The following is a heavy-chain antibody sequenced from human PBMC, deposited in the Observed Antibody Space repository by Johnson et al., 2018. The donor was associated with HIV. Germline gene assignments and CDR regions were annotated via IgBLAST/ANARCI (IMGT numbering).Heavy chain of an antibody. Sequence: VQLVESGGGLVQPGGSLRLSCAASGFTFSSYAMRWVRQAPGKGLEWVAAICGSGGSKYYADSVKGRFTISRDNAKNSLYLQMSSPRAEDTAVYYWAGRSSPAGAFDIWGQGTMVTVSS. CDR1: GFTFSSYA. CDR2: ICGSGGSK. CDR3: AGRSSPAGAFDI. J-gene: IGHJ3*02. V-gene: IGHV3-23*04. D-gene: IGHD6-13*01.